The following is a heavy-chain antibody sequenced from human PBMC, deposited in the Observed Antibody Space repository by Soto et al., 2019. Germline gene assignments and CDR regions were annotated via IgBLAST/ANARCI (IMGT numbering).Heavy chain of an antibody. D-gene: IGHD3-22*01. CDR3: ASALFSHSSDSGGYDSYFHAMDV. CDR1: GGTFSSLD. CDR2: IIPISETT. J-gene: IGHJ6*02. V-gene: IGHV1-69*06. Sequence: QVQLVQSGAEVKKPGSSVKVSCKASGGTFSSLDINWVRQAPGQGLEWMGGIIPISETTNYAQIFQGRVSIVADISTSTPYMELSRLRSEDTAVYYCASALFSHSSDSGGYDSYFHAMDVWGQGTPVTVSS.